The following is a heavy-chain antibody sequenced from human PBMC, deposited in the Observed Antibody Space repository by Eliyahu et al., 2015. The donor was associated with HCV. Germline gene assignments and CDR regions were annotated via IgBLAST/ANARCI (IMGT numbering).Heavy chain of an antibody. CDR2: ISYDGSNK. V-gene: IGHV3-30-3*01. CDR1: GFTFSSYA. J-gene: IGHJ4*02. Sequence: QVQLVESGGGVVQPGXSLRXSCAAXGFTFSSYAMPWVRQAPGKGLGWVAVISYDGSNKYYADSVKGRFTISRDNSKNTLYLQMNSLRAEDTAVYYCARSGRRWRSSGYFDYWGQGTLVTVSS. D-gene: IGHD3-22*01. CDR3: ARSGRRWRSSGYFDY.